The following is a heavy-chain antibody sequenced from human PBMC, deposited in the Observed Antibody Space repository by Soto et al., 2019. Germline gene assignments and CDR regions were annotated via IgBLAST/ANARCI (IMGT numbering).Heavy chain of an antibody. CDR1: GFTVSSNY. J-gene: IGHJ6*02. D-gene: IGHD3-3*01. Sequence: GGSLRLSCAASGFTVSSNYMSWVRQAPGKGLEWVSVIYSGGSTYYADSVKGRFTISRDNSKNTLYLQMNSLRAEDTAVYYCARVSQDLTYDFWSGRRPVNYYYYGMDVWGQGTTVTVSS. CDR2: IYSGGST. V-gene: IGHV3-53*01. CDR3: ARVSQDLTYDFWSGRRPVNYYYYGMDV.